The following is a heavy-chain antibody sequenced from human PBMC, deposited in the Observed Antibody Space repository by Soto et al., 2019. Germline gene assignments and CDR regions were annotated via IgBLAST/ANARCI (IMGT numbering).Heavy chain of an antibody. CDR2: ISGSGGST. D-gene: IGHD2-8*01. Sequence: GVPLRLSSAASGFTFISHAMSWVRQAPGKGLEWVSAISGSGGSTYYADSVKGRFTISRDNSKNTLYLQMNSLRAEDTAVYYCAKDQERRLMVYAIHYYYGMDVWGQGTTVTVSS. V-gene: IGHV3-23*01. CDR3: AKDQERRLMVYAIHYYYGMDV. J-gene: IGHJ6*02. CDR1: GFTFISHA.